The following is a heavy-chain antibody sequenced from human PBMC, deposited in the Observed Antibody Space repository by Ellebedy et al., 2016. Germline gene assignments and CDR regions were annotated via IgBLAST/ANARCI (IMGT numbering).Heavy chain of an antibody. D-gene: IGHD2-15*01. V-gene: IGHV4-39*07. CDR2: INHSGST. J-gene: IGHJ4*02. CDR1: GGSISSSPYY. Sequence: SETLSLTCSVSGGSISSSPYYWSWIRQPPGKGLEWIGEINHSGSTNYNPSLKSRVTISVDTSKNQFSLKLSSVTAADTAVYYCARGGGYCSGGSCYRVGTSLDYWGQGTLVTVSS. CDR3: ARGGGYCSGGSCYRVGTSLDY.